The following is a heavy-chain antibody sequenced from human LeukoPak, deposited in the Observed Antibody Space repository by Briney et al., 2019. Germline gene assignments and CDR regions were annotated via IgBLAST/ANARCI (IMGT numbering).Heavy chain of an antibody. Sequence: SETLSLTCAVYGGSFSGYYWSWIRQPPGKGLEWIGEINHSGSTNYNPSLKSRVTISVDTSKNQFSLKLSSVTAADTAVYYCARALYGTIDYWGQGTLVTVSS. J-gene: IGHJ4*02. CDR1: GGSFSGYY. V-gene: IGHV4-34*01. CDR3: ARALYGTIDY. D-gene: IGHD3-10*01. CDR2: INHSGST.